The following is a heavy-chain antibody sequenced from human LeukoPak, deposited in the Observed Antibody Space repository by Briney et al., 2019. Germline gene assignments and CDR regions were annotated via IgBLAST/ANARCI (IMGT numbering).Heavy chain of an antibody. CDR3: ARGSTYYDFSSDAFDI. J-gene: IGHJ3*02. Sequence: ASVKVSCKASGYTFTSYYMHWVRQAPGQGLEWMGIINPSGGSTSYAQKFQGRVTMTRDTSTSTVYMELSSLRYEDTAVYYCARGSTYYDFSSDAFDIWGQGTMVTVSS. CDR1: GYTFTSYY. CDR2: INPSGGST. V-gene: IGHV1-46*03. D-gene: IGHD3-3*01.